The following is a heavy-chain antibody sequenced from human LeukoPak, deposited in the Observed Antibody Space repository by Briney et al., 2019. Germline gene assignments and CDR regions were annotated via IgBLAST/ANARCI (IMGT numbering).Heavy chain of an antibody. V-gene: IGHV4-59*08. CDR2: IYYSGST. Sequence: SETLSLTCTVSGGSISSYYWSWIRQPPGKGLEWIGYIYYSGSTNYNPSLKSRVTISVDTPKNQFSLKLSSVTAADTAVYYCARQPLAPTAYYYGMDVWGQGTTVTVSS. CDR1: GGSISSYY. J-gene: IGHJ6*02. D-gene: IGHD5-12*01. CDR3: ARQPLAPTAYYYGMDV.